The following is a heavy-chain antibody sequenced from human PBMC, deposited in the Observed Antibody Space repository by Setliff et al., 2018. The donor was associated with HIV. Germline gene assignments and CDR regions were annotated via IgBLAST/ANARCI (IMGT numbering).Heavy chain of an antibody. Sequence: PGGSLRLSCTASGFTFDDYAMHWVRQAPGKGLEWVSGFSWNSGSIGYADSVKGRFTISRDNSKNSLYLQMNNLRGEDTALYYCAKDIYGAHFYYFDYWGQGTLVTVSS. J-gene: IGHJ4*02. D-gene: IGHD4-17*01. CDR2: FSWNSGSI. CDR3: AKDIYGAHFYYFDY. CDR1: GFTFDDYA. V-gene: IGHV3-9*01.